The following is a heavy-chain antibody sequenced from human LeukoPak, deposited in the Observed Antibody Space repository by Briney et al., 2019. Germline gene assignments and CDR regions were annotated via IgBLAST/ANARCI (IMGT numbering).Heavy chain of an antibody. D-gene: IGHD2-15*01. Sequence: GGSLRLSCAASGFTFSSYEMSWVRQAPGKGLEWVSAISATGGTTYYADSVKGRFTISRDNSKNTLYLQMNSLRAEDTAIYYCAKNGDRGAYCSGGSCYPYYYYYIDVWGKGTTVTISS. V-gene: IGHV3-23*01. CDR2: ISATGGTT. J-gene: IGHJ6*03. CDR3: AKNGDRGAYCSGGSCYPYYYYYIDV. CDR1: GFTFSSYE.